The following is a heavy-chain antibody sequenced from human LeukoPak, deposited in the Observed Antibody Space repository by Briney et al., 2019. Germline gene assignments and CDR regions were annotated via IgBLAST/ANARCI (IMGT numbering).Heavy chain of an antibody. CDR2: IYHSGST. Sequence: PSETLSLTCTVSGYSISSGYYWGWIRQPPGKGLEWIGSIYHSGSTYYNPSLKSRVTISVDTSKNQFSLKLSSVTAADTAVYYCARETTTGYNWFDPWGQGTLVTVSS. D-gene: IGHD4-17*01. CDR1: GYSISSGYY. V-gene: IGHV4-38-2*02. CDR3: ARETTTGYNWFDP. J-gene: IGHJ5*02.